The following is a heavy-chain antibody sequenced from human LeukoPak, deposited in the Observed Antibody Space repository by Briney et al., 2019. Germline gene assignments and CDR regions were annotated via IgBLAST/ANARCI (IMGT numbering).Heavy chain of an antibody. CDR3: TTDRGRTELPLFAS. CDR1: GFTFNNYA. Sequence: PGGSLRLSCAASGFTFNNYAMSWVRQAPGKGLEWVGRIKSKTDGGTTDYAAPVKVRFTISGDDSKNTLFLQMSSLKTEDTAVYYCTTDRGRTELPLFASWGQGTLVTVSS. CDR2: IKSKTDGGTT. V-gene: IGHV3-15*01. J-gene: IGHJ5*01. D-gene: IGHD1-26*01.